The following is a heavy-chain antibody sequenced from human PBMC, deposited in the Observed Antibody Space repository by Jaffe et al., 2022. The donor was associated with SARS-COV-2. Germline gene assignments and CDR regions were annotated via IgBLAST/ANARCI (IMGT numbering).Heavy chain of an antibody. D-gene: IGHD6-19*01. CDR1: GFTFSSYG. V-gene: IGHV3-30*18. CDR3: AKDEESSGWYASFDY. CDR2: ISYDGSNK. Sequence: QVQLVESGGGVVQPGRSLRLSCAASGFTFSSYGMHWVRQAPGKGLEWVAVISYDGSNKYYADSVKGRFTISRDNSKNTLYLQMNSLRAEDTAVYYCAKDEESSGWYASFDYWGQGTLVTVSS. J-gene: IGHJ4*02.